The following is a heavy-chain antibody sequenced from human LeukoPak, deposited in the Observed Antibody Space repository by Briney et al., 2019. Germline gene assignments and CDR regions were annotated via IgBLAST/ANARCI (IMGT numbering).Heavy chain of an antibody. V-gene: IGHV1-24*01. CDR3: ATDGPNYYDSSGYTYDI. D-gene: IGHD3-22*01. J-gene: IGHJ3*02. Sequence: ASVKVSCKVSGYTLTELSMHWVRQAPGKGLERMGGFDPEDGETIYAQKFQGRVTMTEDTSTDTAYMELSSLRSEDTAVYYCATDGPNYYDSSGYTYDIWGQGTMVTVSS. CDR1: GYTLTELS. CDR2: FDPEDGET.